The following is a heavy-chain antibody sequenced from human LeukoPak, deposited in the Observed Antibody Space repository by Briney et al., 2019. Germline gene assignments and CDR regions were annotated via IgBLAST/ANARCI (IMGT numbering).Heavy chain of an antibody. CDR2: ISYDGSNK. CDR3: ARPRSGSYSGYFDY. D-gene: IGHD3-10*01. Sequence: GGSLRLSCAASGFTFSSYAMHWVRQAPGNGLEWVAVISYDGSNKYYADSVKGRFTISRDNSKNTLYLQMNSLRAEDTAVYYCARPRSGSYSGYFDYWGQGTLVTVSS. J-gene: IGHJ4*02. CDR1: GFTFSSYA. V-gene: IGHV3-30-3*01.